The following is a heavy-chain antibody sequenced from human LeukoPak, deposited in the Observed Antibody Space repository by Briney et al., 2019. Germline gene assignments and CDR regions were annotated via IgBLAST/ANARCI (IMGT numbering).Heavy chain of an antibody. J-gene: IGHJ1*01. V-gene: IGHV4-34*01. CDR3: ARGLMGIAAAGTPRAEYFQH. CDR2: INHSGST. D-gene: IGHD6-13*01. Sequence: SETLSLTCAVYGGSFSGYYWSWLRQPPGKGLEWIGEINHSGSTNYNPSLKSRVTISVDTSKNQFSLKLSSVTAADTAVYYCARGLMGIAAAGTPRAEYFQHWGQGTLVTVSS. CDR1: GGSFSGYY.